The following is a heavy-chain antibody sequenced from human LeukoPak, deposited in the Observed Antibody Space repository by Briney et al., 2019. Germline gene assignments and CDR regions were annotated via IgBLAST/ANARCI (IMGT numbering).Heavy chain of an antibody. V-gene: IGHV4-4*07. CDR2: MFYSGNT. J-gene: IGHJ4*02. Sequence: SETLSLTCTVSGASITSYHWSWIRQPAGKGLEWIGRMFYSGNTDYNPSLKSRVTISADTSKNQFSLKLNSLTTADTAVYYCTRGAGWLIDYWGQGILVTVSS. CDR1: GASITSYH. CDR3: TRGAGWLIDY. D-gene: IGHD3-16*01.